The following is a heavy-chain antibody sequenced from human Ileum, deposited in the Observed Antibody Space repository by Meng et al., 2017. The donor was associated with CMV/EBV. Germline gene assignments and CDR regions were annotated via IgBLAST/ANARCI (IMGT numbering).Heavy chain of an antibody. D-gene: IGHD3-16*01. J-gene: IGHJ4*02. Sequence: SGLTFRNYAMSWVRQGPGKGLEWVSSISGNGGSIYYADSVEGRFTTSRDNSKDTLFLQMNSLRAEDTAVYYCAKGTRLGGLNAYFDYWGQGTLVTVSS. V-gene: IGHV3-23*01. CDR2: ISGNGGSI. CDR1: GLTFRNYA. CDR3: AKGTRLGGLNAYFDY.